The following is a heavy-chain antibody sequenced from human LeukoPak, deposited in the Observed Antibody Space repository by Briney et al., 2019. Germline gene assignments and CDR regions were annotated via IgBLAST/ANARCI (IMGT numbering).Heavy chain of an antibody. CDR3: AKGGGSSCYSPSDY. CDR2: ISGSGTDT. D-gene: IGHD2-15*01. Sequence: PGGSLRLSCGGCGFTFSSYAMSWVRQAPGKGLEWVSAISGSGTDTFYANSVKGRFTISRDNPKNTLYLQMNSLRAEDTAVYYCAKGGGSSCYSPSDYWGQGTLVTVSS. V-gene: IGHV3-23*01. J-gene: IGHJ4*02. CDR1: GFTFSSYA.